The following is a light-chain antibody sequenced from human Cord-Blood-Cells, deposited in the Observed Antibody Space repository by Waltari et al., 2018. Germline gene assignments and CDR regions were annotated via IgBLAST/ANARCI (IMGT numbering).Light chain of an antibody. CDR1: LSVLYSSNNKTY. CDR3: QQYYSTPPT. Sequence: DIVMTQSPDSLAASLGDRATINCKSSLSVLYSSNNKTYLAWYQQKPGQPPKLLIYWASTRESGVPDRFSGSGSGTDFTLTISSLQAEDVAVYYCQQYYSTPPTFGQGTKVEIK. J-gene: IGKJ1*01. V-gene: IGKV4-1*01. CDR2: WAS.